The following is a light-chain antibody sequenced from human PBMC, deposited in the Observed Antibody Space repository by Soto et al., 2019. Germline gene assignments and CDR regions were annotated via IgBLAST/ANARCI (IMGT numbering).Light chain of an antibody. J-gene: IGKJ1*01. V-gene: IGKV3-20*01. Sequence: EIVLTQSAGTLSLSPGERATLSCRASQSVSSSYLAWYQQKPGQAPRLLISGASSRATGIPDRFTGSGSGTDFTLTISRLEPEDFAVYYCQQYGSSPRTFGQGTKVDIK. CDR3: QQYGSSPRT. CDR2: GAS. CDR1: QSVSSSY.